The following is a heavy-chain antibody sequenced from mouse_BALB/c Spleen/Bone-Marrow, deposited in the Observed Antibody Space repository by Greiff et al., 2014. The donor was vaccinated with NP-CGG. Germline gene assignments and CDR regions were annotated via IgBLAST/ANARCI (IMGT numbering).Heavy chain of an antibody. V-gene: IGHV1-7*01. Sequence: QVQLQQSGAELAKPGASVKMSCKASGYTFTNYWMHWVKQRPGQGLEWIGYINPSTGYTEYNQKFKDKATLTADKSSNTACMQLSSLTSEDSAVFYCATRAYDSSYGFAYWGQGTLVTVSA. CDR3: ATRAYDSSYGFAY. D-gene: IGHD1-1*01. CDR1: GYTFTNYW. J-gene: IGHJ3*01. CDR2: INPSTGYT.